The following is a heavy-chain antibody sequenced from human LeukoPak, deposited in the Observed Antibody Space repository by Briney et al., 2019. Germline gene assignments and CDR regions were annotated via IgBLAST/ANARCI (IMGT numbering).Heavy chain of an antibody. J-gene: IGHJ4*02. D-gene: IGHD2-15*01. CDR3: AGYCSGGSCSDY. CDR1: GFTVSSNY. Sequence: GGSLRLSCAASGFTVSSNYMSWVRQAPGKGLEWVSVIYSGGSTCYADSVKGRFTISRDNSKNTLYLQMNSLRAEDTAVYYCAGYCSGGSCSDYWGQGTLVTVSS. V-gene: IGHV3-66*02. CDR2: IYSGGST.